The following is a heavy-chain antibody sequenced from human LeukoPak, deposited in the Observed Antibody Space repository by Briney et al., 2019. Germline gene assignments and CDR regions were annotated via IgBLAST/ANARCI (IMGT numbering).Heavy chain of an antibody. CDR3: ARDGAAAGPDY. V-gene: IGHV3-33*01. CDR1: GFTFSSYG. Sequence: PGGSLRLSCAASGFTFSSYGMHWVRQAPGKGLEWVAVIWYDGSNKYYADSVKGRFTISRDNAKNTLYLQMNSLRAEDTAVYYCARDGAAAGPDYWGQGTLVTVSS. CDR2: IWYDGSNK. J-gene: IGHJ4*02. D-gene: IGHD6-13*01.